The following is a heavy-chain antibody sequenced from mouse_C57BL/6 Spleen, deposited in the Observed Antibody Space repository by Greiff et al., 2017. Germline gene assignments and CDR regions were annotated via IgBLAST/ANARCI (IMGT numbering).Heavy chain of an antibody. V-gene: IGHV1-82*01. J-gene: IGHJ2*01. D-gene: IGHD2-4*01. CDR2: IYPGDGDT. Sequence: QVQLQQSGPELVKPGASVKISCKASGYAFSSSWMNWVKQRPGKGLEWIGRIYPGDGDTNYNGKFKGKATLTADKSSSTAYMQLSSLTSEDSAVYFCARLAPFYDYDGGYYFDYWGQGTTLTVSS. CDR3: ARLAPFYDYDGGYYFDY. CDR1: GYAFSSSW.